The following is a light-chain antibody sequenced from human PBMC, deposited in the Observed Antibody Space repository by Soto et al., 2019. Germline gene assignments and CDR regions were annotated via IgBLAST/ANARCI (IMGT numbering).Light chain of an antibody. CDR1: QSISSY. V-gene: IGKV1-39*01. CDR3: QQSYSTLGYT. CDR2: AAS. J-gene: IGKJ2*01. Sequence: EIQMTQSPSSLSASVGDRVTITCRASQSISSYLNWYQQKPGKAPKLLIYAASSLQSGVPSRFSGSGSGTDFTLTISSLQPEDFATYYCQQSYSTLGYTFGQGTKLEIK.